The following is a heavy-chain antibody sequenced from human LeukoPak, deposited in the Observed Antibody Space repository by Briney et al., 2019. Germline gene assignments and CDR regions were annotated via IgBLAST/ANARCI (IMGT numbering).Heavy chain of an antibody. CDR3: ARDPETHGSSSSGYFDY. V-gene: IGHV1-69*06. Sequence: GASVKVSCKASGGTFSSYDISWVRQAPGQGLEWVGGIIPLFGTSNYAQKFQVRVTIFADKSTSTAYMELSNLRSEDTAVYYCARDPETHGSSSSGYFDYWGQGTLVTVSS. J-gene: IGHJ4*02. D-gene: IGHD6-6*01. CDR1: GGTFSSYD. CDR2: IIPLFGTS.